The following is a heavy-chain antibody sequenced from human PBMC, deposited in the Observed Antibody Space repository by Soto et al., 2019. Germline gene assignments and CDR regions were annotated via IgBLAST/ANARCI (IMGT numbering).Heavy chain of an antibody. CDR2: IYYSGST. Sequence: QVQLQESGPGLVKPSETLSLTCTVSGGSVSSGSYYWSWIRQPPGKGLEWIGYIYYSGSTNYNPSPKSRVPISVDTSKNPFSLKLSSVTAADTAVYYCARGIEGWYQGRYYYGMDVWGQGTTVTVSS. CDR3: ARGIEGWYQGRYYYGMDV. J-gene: IGHJ6*02. V-gene: IGHV4-61*01. CDR1: GGSVSSGSYY. D-gene: IGHD6-19*01.